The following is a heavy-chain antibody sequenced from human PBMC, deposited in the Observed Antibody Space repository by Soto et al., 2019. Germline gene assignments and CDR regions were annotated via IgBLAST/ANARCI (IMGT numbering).Heavy chain of an antibody. J-gene: IGHJ6*02. V-gene: IGHV1-69*01. CDR2: IIPIFGTA. Sequence: QVQLVQSGAEVKKPGSSVKVSCKASGGTFSSYAISWVRQAPGQGLEWMGGIIPIFGTANYAQKFQGRVTITADESTSTAYMELSSLRSEDTAVYYCARDLGYSYSSAGYGMDVWGQGTTVTVSS. CDR1: GGTFSSYA. CDR3: ARDLGYSYSSAGYGMDV. D-gene: IGHD5-18*01.